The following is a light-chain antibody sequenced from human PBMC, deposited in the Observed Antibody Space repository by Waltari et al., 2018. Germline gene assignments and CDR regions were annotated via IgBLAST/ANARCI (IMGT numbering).Light chain of an antibody. CDR1: QGISSY. J-gene: IGKJ1*01. V-gene: IGKV1-9*01. Sequence: DIQLTKSPSFLSASVGARDPLTCRASQGISSYLAWYQQKPGEAPKLLISAASTLQSGVPSRFSGSGSGTEFTLTISSLQPEDFATYYCQQYKSPPWTFGQGTKVEIK. CDR2: AAS. CDR3: QQYKSPPWT.